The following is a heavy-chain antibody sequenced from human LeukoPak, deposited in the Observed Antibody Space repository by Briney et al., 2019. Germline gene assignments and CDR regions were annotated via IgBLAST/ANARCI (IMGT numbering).Heavy chain of an antibody. CDR2: IIPIFGTA. Sequence: ASVKVSCKASGGTFTSYAISWVRQAPGQGLEWMGGIIPIFGTANYAQKFQGRVTITADESTSTAYMELSSLRSEDTAVYHCARGGPYCSSTSCYVYNWFDHWGQGTLVTVSS. J-gene: IGHJ5*02. CDR1: GGTFTSYA. V-gene: IGHV1-69*13. CDR3: ARGGPYCSSTSCYVYNWFDH. D-gene: IGHD2-2*01.